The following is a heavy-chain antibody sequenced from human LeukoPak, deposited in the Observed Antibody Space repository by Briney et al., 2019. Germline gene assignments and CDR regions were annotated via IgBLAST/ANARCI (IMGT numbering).Heavy chain of an antibody. CDR3: AREWYYYDSSGYYSYYYMDV. CDR1: GFTFSDYE. Sequence: GSLRLSCAASGFTFSDYEMNWVRQPPGKGLEWIGEINHSGSTNYNPSLKSRVTISVDTSKNQFSLKLSSVTAADTAVYYCAREWYYYDSSGYYSYYYMDVWGKGTTVTVSS. V-gene: IGHV4-34*01. J-gene: IGHJ6*03. CDR2: INHSGST. D-gene: IGHD3-22*01.